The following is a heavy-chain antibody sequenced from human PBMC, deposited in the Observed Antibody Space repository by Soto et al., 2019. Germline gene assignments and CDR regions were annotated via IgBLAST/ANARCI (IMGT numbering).Heavy chain of an antibody. CDR3: ARGDGYNYHYYYYGMDV. V-gene: IGHV1-69*13. J-gene: IGHJ6*02. D-gene: IGHD5-12*01. CDR2: IIPIFGTA. Sequence: SVKVSCKASGGTFSSYAISWVRQAPGQGLEWMGGIIPIFGTANYAQRFQGRVTITADESTSTAYMELSSLRSEDTAVYYCARGDGYNYHYYYYGMDVWGQGTTVTVSS. CDR1: GGTFSSYA.